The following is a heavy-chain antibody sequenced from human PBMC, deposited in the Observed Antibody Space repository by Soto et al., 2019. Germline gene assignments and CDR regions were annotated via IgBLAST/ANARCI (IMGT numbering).Heavy chain of an antibody. D-gene: IGHD1-7*01. Sequence: QVQLVQSGAEVKKPGASVKVSCKASGYTFTSYGISWVRQAPGQGLEWMGWISAYNGNTNYAQKLQGRVTMTTDTSTSTAYMEMRSLRSDDTAVYYCARERKGGTSLTGSRGMDVWGQGTTVTVSS. J-gene: IGHJ6*02. CDR3: ARERKGGTSLTGSRGMDV. CDR1: GYTFTSYG. V-gene: IGHV1-18*01. CDR2: ISAYNGNT.